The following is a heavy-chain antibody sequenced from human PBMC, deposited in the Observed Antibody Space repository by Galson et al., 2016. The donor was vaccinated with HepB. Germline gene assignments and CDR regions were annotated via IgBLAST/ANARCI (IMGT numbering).Heavy chain of an antibody. J-gene: IGHJ6*02. V-gene: IGHV1-69*13. CDR2: IIPMFGTA. CDR1: GGPFSTYA. CDR3: ARAPILVGATHYYYHGLDV. D-gene: IGHD1-26*01. Sequence: SVKVSCKASGGPFSTYASNWVRQAPGQGLEWMGGIIPMFGTANYTQSFQGRVTFTADESTSTAYMELSSLRSDDTAVFYCARAPILVGATHYYYHGLDVWGQGTTVTVSS.